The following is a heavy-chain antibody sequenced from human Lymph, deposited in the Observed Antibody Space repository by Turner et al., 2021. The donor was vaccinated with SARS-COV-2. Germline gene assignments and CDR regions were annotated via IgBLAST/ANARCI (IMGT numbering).Heavy chain of an antibody. CDR2: IRGDGGST. Sequence: VQLVKSGGGVVQPGGSLRLSCAASGFTFDDYAMHWVRQAPGKGLEWVSLIRGDGGSTYDADSVKGRFTISRDDSKNSLYLQINSMRTEDTALYYCAKEGLSGRRLQFVPYFAYWGQGTLVSVSS. J-gene: IGHJ4*02. D-gene: IGHD5-12*01. CDR3: AKEGLSGRRLQFVPYFAY. CDR1: GFTFDDYA. V-gene: IGHV3-43*02.